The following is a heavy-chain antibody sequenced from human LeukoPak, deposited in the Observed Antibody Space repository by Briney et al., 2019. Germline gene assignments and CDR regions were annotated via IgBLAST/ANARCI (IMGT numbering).Heavy chain of an antibody. CDR1: GGSISSGGYS. D-gene: IGHD1-26*01. CDR3: ARGSYSGSYYFDY. Sequence: TLSLTCAVSGGSISSGGYSWSWLRQPPGKGLEWIGYIYHSGSTYYNPSLKSRVTISVDRSKNQFSLKLSSMTAADTAVYYCARGSYSGSYYFDYWGQGTLVTVSS. J-gene: IGHJ4*02. V-gene: IGHV4-30-2*01. CDR2: IYHSGST.